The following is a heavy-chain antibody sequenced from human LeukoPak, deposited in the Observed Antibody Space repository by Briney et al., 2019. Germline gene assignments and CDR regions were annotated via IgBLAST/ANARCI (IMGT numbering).Heavy chain of an antibody. CDR3: ARDLDYGDYVNYFDY. CDR1: VYTFTSYG. Sequence: GASVKVSCKASVYTFTSYGISWVRQAPGQGLEWMWWSSAYNGNTNYAQKLQGRVTMTTDTSTSTAYMELRSLRSDDTAVYYCARDLDYGDYVNYFDYWGQGTLVTVSS. J-gene: IGHJ4*02. CDR2: SSAYNGNT. D-gene: IGHD4-17*01. V-gene: IGHV1-18*01.